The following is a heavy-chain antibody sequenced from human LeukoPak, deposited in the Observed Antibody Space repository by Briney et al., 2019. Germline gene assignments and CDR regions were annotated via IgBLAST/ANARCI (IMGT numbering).Heavy chain of an antibody. J-gene: IGHJ4*02. CDR1: GFTFSSYW. Sequence: GGSLGLSCAASGFTFSSYWMHWVRQAPGKGLVWVSRINSDGSSTSYADSVKGRFTISRDNAKNTLYLQMNSLRAEDTAVYYCARGSSSWYYFDHWGQGTLVTVSS. CDR3: ARGSSSWYYFDH. V-gene: IGHV3-74*01. D-gene: IGHD6-13*01. CDR2: INSDGSST.